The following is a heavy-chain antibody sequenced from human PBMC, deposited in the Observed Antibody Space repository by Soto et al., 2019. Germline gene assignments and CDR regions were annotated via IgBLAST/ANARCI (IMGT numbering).Heavy chain of an antibody. CDR2: TYYRSKWYS. CDR1: GDSVSSNSAA. J-gene: IGHJ5*02. D-gene: IGHD1-1*01. Sequence: QVQLQKSGPGLVKPSQTLSLTCAISGDSVSSNSAAWNWIRLSPSRGLEWLGRTYYRSKWYSAYAVSVKSRTSINPDTSKNQFSLHLNSVTPDDTAVYYCARGPGSLRPWGQGTLVTVSS. V-gene: IGHV6-1*01. CDR3: ARGPGSLRP.